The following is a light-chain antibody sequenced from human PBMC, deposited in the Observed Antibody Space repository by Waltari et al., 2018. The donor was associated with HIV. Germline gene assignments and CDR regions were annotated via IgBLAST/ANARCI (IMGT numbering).Light chain of an antibody. CDR1: QRIDTTS. Sequence: VLTQSPGTLSVSPGERATLSCRASQRIDTTSVSWYQHKPGQPPRLIIYGASTRASGIPPRFSGSGSGTDFTLTISSLQPEDFVSYYCLQDFNLPGAFGQGTRVEIK. CDR3: LQDFNLPGA. J-gene: IGKJ1*01. V-gene: IGKV3D-7*01. CDR2: GAS.